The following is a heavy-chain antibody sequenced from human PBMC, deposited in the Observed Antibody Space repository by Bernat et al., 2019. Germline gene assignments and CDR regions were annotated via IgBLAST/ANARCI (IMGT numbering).Heavy chain of an antibody. D-gene: IGHD2-21*02. V-gene: IGHV3-73*02. J-gene: IGHJ3*02. CDR2: IRSKANSYET. Sequence: EVQLVESGGGLVQPGGSLKLSCAASGFTFSGSAMHWVRQASGKGLEWVGRIRSKANSYETAYAASVKGSFTISRDDSKNTAYLQMSSLHTEDTAVYYCTGSVVVTAERYSGAFDIWGQGTMVTVSS. CDR3: TGSVVVTAERYSGAFDI. CDR1: GFTFSGSA.